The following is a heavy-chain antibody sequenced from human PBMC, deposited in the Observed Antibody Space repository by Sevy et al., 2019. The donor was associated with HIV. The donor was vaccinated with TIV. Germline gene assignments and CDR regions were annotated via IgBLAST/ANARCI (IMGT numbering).Heavy chain of an antibody. V-gene: IGHV3-30*18. D-gene: IGHD3-22*01. Sequence: GGSLRLSCAASGFTFSSYGMHWVRQAPGKGLEWVAVISYDGSNKYYADSVKGRFTISRDNSKNTLYLQMNSLRAEDTAVYYCAKDLYYYDRTDAFYIWGQGTMVTVSS. CDR1: GFTFSSYG. CDR3: AKDLYYYDRTDAFYI. CDR2: ISYDGSNK. J-gene: IGHJ3*02.